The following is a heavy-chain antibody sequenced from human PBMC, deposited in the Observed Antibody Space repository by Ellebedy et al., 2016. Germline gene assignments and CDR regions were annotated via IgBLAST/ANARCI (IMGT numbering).Heavy chain of an antibody. Sequence: GGSLRLSCAASGLTFSDYYMTWIRQSPGKGLEWISYISNTGDTVYYADSVQGRFTISRDNDKDSLFLEMKGLRVEDTAIYYCVRSGGRISHQYGLDVWGQGTTVTVSS. D-gene: IGHD2-2*01. CDR3: VRSGGRISHQYGLDV. CDR1: GLTFSDYY. CDR2: ISNTGDTV. V-gene: IGHV3-11*01. J-gene: IGHJ6*02.